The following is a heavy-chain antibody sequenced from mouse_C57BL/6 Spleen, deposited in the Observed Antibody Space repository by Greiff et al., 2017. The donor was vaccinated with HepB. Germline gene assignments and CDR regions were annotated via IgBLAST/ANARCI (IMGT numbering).Heavy chain of an antibody. CDR3: ARYLASTVGALDY. V-gene: IGHV7-3*01. J-gene: IGHJ4*01. D-gene: IGHD1-1*01. CDR1: GFTFTDYY. Sequence: EVQGVESGGGLVQPGGSLSLSCAASGFTFTDYYMSWVRQPPGKALEWLGFIRNKANGYTTEYSASVKGRFTISRDNSQSILYLQMNALRAEGSAPYYCARYLASTVGALDYCGQGTSVTVSS. CDR2: IRNKANGYTT.